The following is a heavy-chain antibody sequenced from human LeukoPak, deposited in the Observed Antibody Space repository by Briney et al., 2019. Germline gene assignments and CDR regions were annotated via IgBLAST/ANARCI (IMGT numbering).Heavy chain of an antibody. D-gene: IGHD3-10*01. J-gene: IGHJ4*02. V-gene: IGHV3-30*02. CDR2: IRYDGSNK. Sequence: PGGSLRLSCAASGFSFSSYGMHWVRQAPGKGLEWVAFIRYDGSNKYYADSVKGRFTISRDNFKNTLYLQMNSLRAEDTAVYYCARDEVGVRGVVIEFDYWGQGTLVTVSS. CDR1: GFSFSSYG. CDR3: ARDEVGVRGVVIEFDY.